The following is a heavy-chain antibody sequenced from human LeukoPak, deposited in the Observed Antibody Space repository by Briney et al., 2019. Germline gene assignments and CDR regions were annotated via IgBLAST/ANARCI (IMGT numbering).Heavy chain of an antibody. V-gene: IGHV1-46*01. J-gene: IGHJ5*02. Sequence: ASVKVSCKASGCTFTSYYMHWVRQAPGQGLEWMGIINPSGGSTSYAQKFQGRVTMTRDTSTSTVYMELSSLRSEDTAVYYCARVGIDYSNPNWFDPWGQGTLVTVSS. D-gene: IGHD4-11*01. CDR3: ARVGIDYSNPNWFDP. CDR2: INPSGGST. CDR1: GCTFTSYY.